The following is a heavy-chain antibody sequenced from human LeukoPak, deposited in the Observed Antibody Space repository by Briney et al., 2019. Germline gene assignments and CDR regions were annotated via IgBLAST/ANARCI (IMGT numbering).Heavy chain of an antibody. CDR2: IHHSGST. V-gene: IGHV4-38-2*02. Sequence: SETLSLTCTVSGYSISSGYYWGWMRQPPGKGLEWIESIHHSGSTYYSPSLKSRVTISVDTSKNQFSLKLSSVTAADTAVYYCANLIFPGWFDPWGQGTLVTVSS. CDR1: GYSISSGYY. D-gene: IGHD2/OR15-2a*01. J-gene: IGHJ5*02. CDR3: ANLIFPGWFDP.